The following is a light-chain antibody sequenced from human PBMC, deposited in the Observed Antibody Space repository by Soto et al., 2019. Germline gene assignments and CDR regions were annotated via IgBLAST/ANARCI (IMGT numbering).Light chain of an antibody. V-gene: IGLV2-14*01. CDR1: SSDVGGNKY. CDR2: EVS. Sequence: QSVLTQPASVSGSPGQSITISCTGTSSDVGGNKYVSWYQQYPGKAPKLMIFEVSKRPSGVSNRFSGSKSGKTASLTISGLQTADEADYYCTSYTTSSTYVFGTGTKVNV. J-gene: IGLJ1*01. CDR3: TSYTTSSTYV.